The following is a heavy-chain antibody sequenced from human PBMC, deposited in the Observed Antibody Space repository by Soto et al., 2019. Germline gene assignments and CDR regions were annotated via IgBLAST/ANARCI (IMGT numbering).Heavy chain of an antibody. D-gene: IGHD2-15*01. CDR2: INWNGGST. V-gene: IGHV3-20*04. J-gene: IGHJ4*02. Sequence: GGSLRLSCAASGFTFDDYGMSWVRQAPGKGLEWVSGINWNGGSTGYADSVKGRFTISRANAKNSLYLQMNSLSAEDTALYYCGGDRRLDTVAATSYFDYWGQGTLVTVSS. CDR1: GFTFDDYG. CDR3: GGDRRLDTVAATSYFDY.